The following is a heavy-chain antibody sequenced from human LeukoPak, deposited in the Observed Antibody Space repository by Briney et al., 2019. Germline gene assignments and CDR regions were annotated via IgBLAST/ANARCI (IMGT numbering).Heavy chain of an antibody. V-gene: IGHV3-30*02. CDR1: GFTFSNYG. Sequence: GGSLRLSCAASGFTFSNYGMHWVRQGPGKGLEWAAFIRYDGSDEYFADSVKGRFTISRDNSKNTLHLQMNSLRAEDTAVYYCARSLATSYYYMDVWGKGTTVTVSS. J-gene: IGHJ6*03. D-gene: IGHD5-12*01. CDR3: ARSLATSYYYMDV. CDR2: IRYDGSDE.